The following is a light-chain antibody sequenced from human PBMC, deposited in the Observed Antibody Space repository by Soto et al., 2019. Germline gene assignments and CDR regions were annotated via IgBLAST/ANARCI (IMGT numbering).Light chain of an antibody. CDR2: DVY. CDR3: SSYTSTSTVV. CDR1: SSDVGGYNF. Sequence: QSALTQSASVSGSPGQSITISCTGTSSDVGGYNFVSWYQQHPGKAPKLILHDVYNRPSGVSDRFSGSKSGNTASLTISGLQAEDEADYHCSSYTSTSTVVFGGGTKLTVL. J-gene: IGLJ2*01. V-gene: IGLV2-14*01.